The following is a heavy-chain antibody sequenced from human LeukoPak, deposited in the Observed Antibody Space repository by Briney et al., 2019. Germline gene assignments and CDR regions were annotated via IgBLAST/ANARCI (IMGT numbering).Heavy chain of an antibody. V-gene: IGHV4-39*07. CDR3: ARSLAVALRPDSNAFDI. CDR1: GGSISSSSYF. Sequence: SETPSLTCTVSGGSISSSSYFWGWIRQPPGKGLEFIGSIYYSGSTYYNPSLKSRVTISVYKSKNQFSLKLSSVTAADTAVYYCARSLAVALRPDSNAFDIWGQGTMVTVSS. D-gene: IGHD6-19*01. J-gene: IGHJ3*02. CDR2: IYYSGST.